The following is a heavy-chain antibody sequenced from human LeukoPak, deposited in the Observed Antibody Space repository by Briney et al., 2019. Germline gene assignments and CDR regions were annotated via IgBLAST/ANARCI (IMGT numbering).Heavy chain of an antibody. J-gene: IGHJ4*02. CDR3: ARGREVAGTVGY. CDR1: GYTFTDYY. Sequence: GASVTVSFKASGYTFTDYYMHWVRQAPGQGMEGIGWINNISGGTNYAQKFQGRVTITRDTSISTAYMELSRLTSDDTAVYYCARGREVAGTVGYWGQGTLVTVSS. V-gene: IGHV1-2*02. CDR2: INNISGGT. D-gene: IGHD6-19*01.